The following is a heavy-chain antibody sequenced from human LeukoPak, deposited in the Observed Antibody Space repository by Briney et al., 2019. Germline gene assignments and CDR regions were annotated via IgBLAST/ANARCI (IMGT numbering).Heavy chain of an antibody. D-gene: IGHD4-23*01. CDR3: ARIGARSTVGYCFDY. V-gene: IGHV5-51*01. Sequence: GESLKISCKGSGYSFTSYWIGWVRQMPGKGLEWMGIIYPGDSDTRYSPSFQGQVTISADKSISTAYLQWSSLKASDTAMYYCARIGARSTVGYCFDYWGQGTLVTVSS. CDR1: GYSFTSYW. J-gene: IGHJ4*02. CDR2: IYPGDSDT.